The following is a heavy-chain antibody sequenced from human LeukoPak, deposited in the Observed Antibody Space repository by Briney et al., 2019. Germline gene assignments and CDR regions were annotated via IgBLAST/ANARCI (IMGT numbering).Heavy chain of an antibody. CDR3: ARDPYTGSMFDY. CDR1: GFTFESAS. V-gene: IGHV3-21*01. Sequence: GGSLRLSCVATGFTFESASMSWVRQAPEKGLEWVAFIGHFAGDIFYADSVKGRFNISRDDAKDSVYLQMNSLRVDDTAVYFCARDPYTGSMFDYWGHGTLVTVSS. CDR2: IGHFAGDI. J-gene: IGHJ4*01. D-gene: IGHD1-1*01.